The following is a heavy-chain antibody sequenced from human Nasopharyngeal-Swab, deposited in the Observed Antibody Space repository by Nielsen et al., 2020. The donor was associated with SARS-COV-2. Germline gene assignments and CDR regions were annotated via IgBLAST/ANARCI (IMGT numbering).Heavy chain of an antibody. J-gene: IGHJ6*02. Sequence: ASVEVCWEASGYTFTSYGISWVRKAPGQGLEWMGCISAYNGNTNYAQKLQGRVTMTTATSTSTACMELRSLRSDDTAVYYCARVGLGYNWNSFDPYYYAMDVWGQGTTVTVSS. CDR1: GYTFTSYG. CDR2: ISAYNGNT. CDR3: ARVGLGYNWNSFDPYYYAMDV. V-gene: IGHV1-18*01. D-gene: IGHD1-7*01.